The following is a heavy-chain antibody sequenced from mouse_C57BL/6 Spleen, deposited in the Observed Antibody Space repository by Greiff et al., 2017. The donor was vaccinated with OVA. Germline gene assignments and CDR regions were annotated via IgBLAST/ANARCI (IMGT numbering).Heavy chain of an antibody. CDR2: INYDGSST. CDR1: GFTFSDYY. J-gene: IGHJ1*03. V-gene: IGHV5-16*01. Sequence: VQLVESEGGLVQPGSSMKLSCTASGFTFSDYYMAWVRQVPEKGLEWVANINYDGSSTYYLDSLKSRFIISRDNAKNILYLQMSSLKSEDTATYYCARAEGYGNFRGGYFDVWGTGTTVTVSS. D-gene: IGHD2-1*01. CDR3: ARAEGYGNFRGGYFDV.